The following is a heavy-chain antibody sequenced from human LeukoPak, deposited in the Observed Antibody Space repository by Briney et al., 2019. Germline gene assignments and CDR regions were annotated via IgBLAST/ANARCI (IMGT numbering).Heavy chain of an antibody. CDR2: IRYDGSNK. D-gene: IGHD6-19*01. Sequence: GGSLRLSCAASGFTFSSYGMHWVRQAPGKGLEWVAFIRYDGSNKYYADSVKGRFTISRDNSKNTLYLQMNSLRAEDTAVYYSAKDWGYSSGHWFDPWGQGTLVTVSS. J-gene: IGHJ5*02. V-gene: IGHV3-30*02. CDR1: GFTFSSYG. CDR3: AKDWGYSSGHWFDP.